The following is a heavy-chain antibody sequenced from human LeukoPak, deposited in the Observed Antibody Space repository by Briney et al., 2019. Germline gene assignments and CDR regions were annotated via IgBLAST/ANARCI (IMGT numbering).Heavy chain of an antibody. V-gene: IGHV3-21*01. D-gene: IGHD3-10*01. Sequence: PGGSLRLSCAASGFTFSSYSMNWVRQAPGKGLEWVSSISSSSSYIYYADSVKGRFTISRDNAKNSLYLQMNSLRAEDTAVYYCARDLSGSYPDLGYWGQGTLVTVSS. J-gene: IGHJ4*02. CDR1: GFTFSSYS. CDR2: ISSSSSYI. CDR3: ARDLSGSYPDLGY.